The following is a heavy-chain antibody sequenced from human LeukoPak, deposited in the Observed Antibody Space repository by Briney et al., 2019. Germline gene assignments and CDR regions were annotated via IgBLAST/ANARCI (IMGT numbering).Heavy chain of an antibody. D-gene: IGHD3-10*01. V-gene: IGHV3-30*18. CDR1: GFTFSSYG. CDR3: AKDGLMVRGVIGYFDY. CDR2: ISYDGSNK. Sequence: GGSLRLSCAASGFTFSSYGMHWVRQAPGKGLEWVAVISYDGSNKYYADSVKGRFTISRDNSKNTLYLQMNSLRAEDTAVYYCAKDGLMVRGVIGYFDYWGQGTLVTVSS. J-gene: IGHJ4*02.